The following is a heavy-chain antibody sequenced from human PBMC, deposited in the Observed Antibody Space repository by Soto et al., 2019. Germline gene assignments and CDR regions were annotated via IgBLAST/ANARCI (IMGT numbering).Heavy chain of an antibody. CDR3: ARDLPGRGYSGYGFDY. Sequence: PGGSLRLSCAASGFTFSSYGMHWVRQAPGKGLEWVAVIWYDGSNKYYADSVKGRFTISRDNSKNTLYLQMNSLRAEDTAVYYCARDLPGRGYSGYGFDYWGQGTLVTVSS. V-gene: IGHV3-33*08. CDR2: IWYDGSNK. CDR1: GFTFSSYG. D-gene: IGHD5-12*01. J-gene: IGHJ4*02.